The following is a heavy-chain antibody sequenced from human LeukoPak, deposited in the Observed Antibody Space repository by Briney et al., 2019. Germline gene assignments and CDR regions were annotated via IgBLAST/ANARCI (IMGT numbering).Heavy chain of an antibody. CDR3: ARHHYCGGDCHWFDP. CDR2: IYYSGTT. J-gene: IGHJ5*02. Sequence: SETLSLTCTVSHVSISSLSYYWGWIRQPPGKGLEWIGSIYYSGTTYYSPSLKSRVTISVDTSKNQFSLTLTAVTAADTAVYYCARHHYCGGDCHWFDPWGQGTLVTVSS. CDR1: HVSISSLSYY. V-gene: IGHV4-39*01. D-gene: IGHD2-21*02.